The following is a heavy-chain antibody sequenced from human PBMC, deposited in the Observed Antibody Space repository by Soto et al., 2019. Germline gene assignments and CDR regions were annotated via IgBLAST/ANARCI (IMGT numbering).Heavy chain of an antibody. CDR1: EFTFSNYA. V-gene: IGHV3-23*01. CDR3: AKNPGYYYDSTGYHFDY. D-gene: IGHD3-22*01. CDR2: ISYGGGTT. Sequence: HPGGSLRLSCAASEFTFSNYAMSWVCQAPGKGLEWVSAISYGGGTTYYADSVKGRFTISRDNSKNTLYLQMNSLRAEDTAVYYCAKNPGYYYDSTGYHFDYWGQGTLVTVSS. J-gene: IGHJ4*02.